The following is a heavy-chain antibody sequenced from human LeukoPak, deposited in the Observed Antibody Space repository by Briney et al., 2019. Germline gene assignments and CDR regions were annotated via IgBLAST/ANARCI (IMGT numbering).Heavy chain of an antibody. CDR3: ARLWSTYCSGGSCPHQPNY. J-gene: IGHJ4*02. D-gene: IGHD2-15*01. CDR2: INHSGST. V-gene: IGHV4-34*01. Sequence: SETLSLTCAVYGGSFSGYYWSWIRQPPGKGLEWIGEINHSGSTNYNPSLKSRVTISVRTSKNQFSLKLSSVTAADTALYYCARLWSTYCSGGSCPHQPNYWGQGTLVTVSS. CDR1: GGSFSGYY.